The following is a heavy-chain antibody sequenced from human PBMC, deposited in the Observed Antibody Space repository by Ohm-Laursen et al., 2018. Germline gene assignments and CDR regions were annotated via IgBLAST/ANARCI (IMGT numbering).Heavy chain of an antibody. V-gene: IGHV3-33*05. CDR3: ARDSSQHLYYNYGMDV. CDR1: GFTLRDHG. Sequence: SLRLSCTASGFTLRDHGMHWVRQAPGKGLEWVSLISYDGGNKYYIDSVKGRFAISRDNSRNTVTLQMENLRVGDTGIYFCARDSSQHLYYNYGMDVWGQGTTVTVSS. CDR2: ISYDGGNK. J-gene: IGHJ6*02. D-gene: IGHD2-2*01.